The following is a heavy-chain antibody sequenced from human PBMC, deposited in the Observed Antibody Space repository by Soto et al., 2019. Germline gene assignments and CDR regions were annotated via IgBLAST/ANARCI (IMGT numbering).Heavy chain of an antibody. V-gene: IGHV4-59*01. CDR3: ARGIFGAFGSGERWFDP. D-gene: IGHD3-10*01. J-gene: IGHJ5*02. CDR1: GGSISSYY. CDR2: IYYSGST. Sequence: SETLSLTCTVSGGSISSYYWSWIRQPPGKGLEWIGYIYYSGSTNYNPSLKSRATISVDTSKNQFSLKLSSVTAADTAVYYCARGIFGAFGSGERWFDPWGQGTLVTVSS.